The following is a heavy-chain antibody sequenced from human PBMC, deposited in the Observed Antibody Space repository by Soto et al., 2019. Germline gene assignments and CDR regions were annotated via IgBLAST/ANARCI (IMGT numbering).Heavy chain of an antibody. CDR3: ARTKWKGAGFYP. Sequence: QVQLQQWGAGLLKPSETLSLTCAVYVDTFRGYYWSWIRQPPGKGLEWIGQINHSGSTNYEPSLKSRVTLSVDTSKNQFSLKLTSVTAADTAIYYCARTKWKGAGFYPWGQGTLVTFSS. D-gene: IGHD1-1*01. CDR1: VDTFRGYY. CDR2: INHSGST. V-gene: IGHV4-34*01. J-gene: IGHJ5*02.